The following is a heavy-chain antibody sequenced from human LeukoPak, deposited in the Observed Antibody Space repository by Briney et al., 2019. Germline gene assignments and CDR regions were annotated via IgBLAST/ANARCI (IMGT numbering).Heavy chain of an antibody. V-gene: IGHV3-73*01. CDR2: IRSRINNHAT. CDR3: ARDPTQDY. Sequence: PGGSLRLSCAASGFTFSGSAIHWVRQASGKGLEWIGRIRSRINNHATAYAASVEGRFTLSRDDSKNTAYLQMNSLRAEDTAVYYCARDPTQDYWGQGTLVTVSS. J-gene: IGHJ4*02. CDR1: GFTFSGSA.